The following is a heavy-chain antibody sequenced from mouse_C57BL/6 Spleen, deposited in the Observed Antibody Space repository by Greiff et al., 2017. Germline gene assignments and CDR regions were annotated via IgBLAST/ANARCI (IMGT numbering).Heavy chain of an antibody. V-gene: IGHV5-17*01. CDR1: GFTFSDYG. Sequence: EVKVVESGGGLVKPGGSLKLSCAASGFTFSDYGMHWVRQAPGKGLEWVAYISSGSSTIYYADTVKGRFTISRDNAKNTLYLQITSLRSEDTAMYYCARPTTVDAMDYWGQGTSVTVSS. D-gene: IGHD1-3*01. CDR3: ARPTTVDAMDY. CDR2: ISSGSSTI. J-gene: IGHJ4*01.